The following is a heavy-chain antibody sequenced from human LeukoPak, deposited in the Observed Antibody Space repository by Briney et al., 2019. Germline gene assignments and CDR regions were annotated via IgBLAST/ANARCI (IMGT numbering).Heavy chain of an antibody. V-gene: IGHV4-4*07. Sequence: PSETLSLTCTVSGGSISSYYWSWIRQPAGKGLEWIGRIYTSGSTNYNPSLKSRVTMSVDTSKNQFSLKLSSVTAADTAVYYCARTVGDGSGSYSYYYYYMDVWGKGTTVTVSS. CDR1: GGSISSYY. D-gene: IGHD3-10*01. CDR2: IYTSGST. J-gene: IGHJ6*03. CDR3: ARTVGDGSGSYSYYYYYMDV.